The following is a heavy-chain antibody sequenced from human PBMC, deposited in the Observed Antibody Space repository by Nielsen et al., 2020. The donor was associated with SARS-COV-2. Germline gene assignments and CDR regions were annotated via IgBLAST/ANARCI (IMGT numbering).Heavy chain of an antibody. J-gene: IGHJ5*02. CDR1: GGSIGGGGYY. CDR3: ARRGERVPAVIGWFNP. D-gene: IGHD2-2*02. V-gene: IGHV4-39*01. Sequence: SETLSLTCTVSGGSIGGGGYYWGWIRQPPGKGLEWIGNVYYSGSTYYNPSLKSRVFISVDTSKNQFSLKLRSVTAADTAVYYCARRGERVPAVIGWFNPWGPGTLITVSS. CDR2: VYYSGST.